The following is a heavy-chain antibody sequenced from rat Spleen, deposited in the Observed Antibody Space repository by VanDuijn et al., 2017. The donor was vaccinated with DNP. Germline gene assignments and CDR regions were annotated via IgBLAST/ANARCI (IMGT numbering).Heavy chain of an antibody. V-gene: IGHV5-17*01. CDR3: ARPLYSSYHWFAY. CDR1: GFTFSDYA. CDR2: ISYDGSRT. Sequence: EVQLVESGGGLVQPGRSLKLSCAASGFTFSDYAMAWVRQAPKKGLEWVATISYDGSRTYYRDSVKGRFTISRDNAKSTLYLQMDSLRSEDTATYYCARPLYSSYHWFAYWGQGTLVTVSS. J-gene: IGHJ3*01. D-gene: IGHD1-2*01.